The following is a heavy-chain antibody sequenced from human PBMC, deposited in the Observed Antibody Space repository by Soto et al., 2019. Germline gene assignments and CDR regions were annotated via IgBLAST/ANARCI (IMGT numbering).Heavy chain of an antibody. D-gene: IGHD3-3*01. CDR3: ARQEGDYDFWSGNGGWFDS. Sequence: SETLSLTCAVSGGSISSGGYSWSWIRQPPGKGLEWIGYIYHSGSTYYNPSLKSRVTISVDRSKNQFSLKLSSVTAADTAVYYCARQEGDYDFWSGNGGWFDSWGQGTLVTVSS. CDR2: IYHSGST. V-gene: IGHV4-30-2*01. J-gene: IGHJ5*01. CDR1: GGSISSGGYS.